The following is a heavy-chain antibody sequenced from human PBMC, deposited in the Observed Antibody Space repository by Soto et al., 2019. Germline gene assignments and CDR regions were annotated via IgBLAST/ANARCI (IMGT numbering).Heavy chain of an antibody. Sequence: ASLKVSCKASGYTFTSYGISWVRQAPGQGLEWMGWISAYNGNTNYAQKLQGRVTMTTDTSTSTAYMELRSLRSDDTAVYYCACKRDGYNLVYWGQGTLVTVSS. D-gene: IGHD5-12*01. CDR2: ISAYNGNT. CDR3: ACKRDGYNLVY. J-gene: IGHJ4*02. CDR1: GYTFTSYG. V-gene: IGHV1-18*01.